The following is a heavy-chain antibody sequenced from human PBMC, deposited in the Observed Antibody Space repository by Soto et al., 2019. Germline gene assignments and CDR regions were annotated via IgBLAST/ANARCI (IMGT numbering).Heavy chain of an antibody. V-gene: IGHV1-18*01. CDR2: ISVNNGNT. Sequence: QVQLVQSGAELKKPGASAKVSCKASGYMFTSYGISWVRQAPGQGLEWMAWISVNNGNTNYAQEFQGRVTMTTDTSTNTAHMELRSLRYDDTAVYYCARFNGSGTNYYMDVWGQGTTVIVSS. CDR1: GYMFTSYG. J-gene: IGHJ6*03. D-gene: IGHD3-10*01. CDR3: ARFNGSGTNYYMDV.